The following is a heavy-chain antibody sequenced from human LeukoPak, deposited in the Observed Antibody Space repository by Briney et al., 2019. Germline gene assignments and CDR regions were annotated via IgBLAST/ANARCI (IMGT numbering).Heavy chain of an antibody. V-gene: IGHV3-21*01. CDR3: AGLQSSGYYYYYGMDV. Sequence: GSLRLSCAASGFTFSSYSMNWVRQAPGKGLEWVPSISSSSSYIYYADSVKGRFTISRDSAKNSLYLQMNSLRAEDTAVYYCAGLQSSGYYYYYGMDVWGQGTTVTVSS. D-gene: IGHD3-22*01. J-gene: IGHJ6*02. CDR2: ISSSSSYI. CDR1: GFTFSSYS.